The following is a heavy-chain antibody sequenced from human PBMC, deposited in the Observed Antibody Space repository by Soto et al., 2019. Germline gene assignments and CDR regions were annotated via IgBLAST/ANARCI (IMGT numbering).Heavy chain of an antibody. CDR1: GFAFNNFA. V-gene: IGHV3-23*01. J-gene: IGHJ6*02. CDR3: TRATFDV. CDR2: ISGSGANP. Sequence: VGSLRLSWAASGFAFNNFAMNWVRQAPGKGLEWVSTISGSGANPYYAESVRGRFTISIDNSKNTVFLQMDTVGAEDSALYYCTRATFDVWGQGTTVTVSS.